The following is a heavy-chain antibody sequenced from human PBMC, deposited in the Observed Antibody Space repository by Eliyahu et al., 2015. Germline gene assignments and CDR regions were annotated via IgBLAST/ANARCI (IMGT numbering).Heavy chain of an antibody. D-gene: IGHD2-2*01. V-gene: IGHV3-48*03. CDR1: GFTFSNYE. J-gene: IGHJ5*02. CDR3: ARAPAAIRTDWFDP. CDR2: ISDSGSSI. Sequence: EVQLVESGGGLVQPGGSLRLSCTASGFTFSNYEMNWVRQPPGEGLEGVSYISDSGSSISYADSVKGRFTISRDNAKNSLYLQMNSLRAEDTAVYYCARAPAAIRTDWFDPWGQGTLVTVSS.